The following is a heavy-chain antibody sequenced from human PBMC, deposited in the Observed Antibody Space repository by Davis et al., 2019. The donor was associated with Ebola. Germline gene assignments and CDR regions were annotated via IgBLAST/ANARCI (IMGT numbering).Heavy chain of an antibody. CDR3: ARGYSRAVDY. CDR1: GFTFSSYA. Sequence: GESLKISCAASGFTFSSYAMSWVRQAPGKGLEWVSYISSSSSTIYYADSVKGRFTISRDNAKNSLYLQMNSLRDEDTAVYYCARGYSRAVDYWGQGTLVTVSS. D-gene: IGHD6-13*01. J-gene: IGHJ4*02. CDR2: ISSSSSTI. V-gene: IGHV3-48*02.